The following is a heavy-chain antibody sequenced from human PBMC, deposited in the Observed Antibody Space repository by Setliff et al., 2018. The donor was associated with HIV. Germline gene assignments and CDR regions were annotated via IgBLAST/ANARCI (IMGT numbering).Heavy chain of an antibody. Sequence: SETLSLTCAVSAYSINSGYYWGWIRQSPGKGLEWIASIYHSGSTYYNPSLKSRVTISVDTSKNQFSLRLSSVTAADTAVYYCARSPGPSYCSGGSCYDYFDYWGQGTLVTVS. D-gene: IGHD2-15*01. CDR1: AYSINSGYY. CDR3: ARSPGPSYCSGGSCYDYFDY. J-gene: IGHJ4*02. V-gene: IGHV4-38-2*01. CDR2: IYHSGST.